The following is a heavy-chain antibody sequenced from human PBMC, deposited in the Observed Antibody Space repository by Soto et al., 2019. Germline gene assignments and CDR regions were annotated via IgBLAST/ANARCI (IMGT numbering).Heavy chain of an antibody. Sequence: EVQLGESGGGLVKPVGSRGLSCAASGVGFRTTWMAWLRQAPGKGREWGGRIKSKLAGESQDYADPAKGGFTISRDDSKDPLYPHMDSLETGDTAVYYCSTGYPCSGSVFDYWGQGTLVTVSS. CDR3: STGYPCSGSVFDY. V-gene: IGHV3-15*05. CDR2: IKSKLAGESQ. CDR1: GVGFRTTW. J-gene: IGHJ4*02. D-gene: IGHD1-26*01.